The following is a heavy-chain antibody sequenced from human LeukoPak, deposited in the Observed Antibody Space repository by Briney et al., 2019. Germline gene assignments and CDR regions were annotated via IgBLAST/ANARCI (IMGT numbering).Heavy chain of an antibody. Sequence: TSETLSLTCTVSGGSISSYYWSWIRQPAGKGLEWIGLIHSRGNINYNPSLKSRVTMSVDTSKNQVSLKLNSVTAADTAVYFCAKHYYDSSGFDSWGQGTLVTVSS. D-gene: IGHD3-22*01. J-gene: IGHJ4*02. V-gene: IGHV4-4*07. CDR1: GGSISSYY. CDR3: AKHYYDSSGFDS. CDR2: IHSRGNI.